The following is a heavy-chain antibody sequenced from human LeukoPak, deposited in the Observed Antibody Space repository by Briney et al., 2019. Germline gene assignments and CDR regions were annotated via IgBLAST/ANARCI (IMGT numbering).Heavy chain of an antibody. J-gene: IGHJ5*02. CDR2: ISYDGSNK. CDR3: ARRSESAFDP. Sequence: GRSLRLSCAASEFTFSSNAMHWVRQAPGKGLEWVTIISYDGSNKYYADSVKGRFTISRDNSKNTLYLQMNSLRAEDTAVYYCARRSESAFDPWGQGTLVTVSS. CDR1: EFTFSSNA. D-gene: IGHD3-3*01. V-gene: IGHV3-30*04.